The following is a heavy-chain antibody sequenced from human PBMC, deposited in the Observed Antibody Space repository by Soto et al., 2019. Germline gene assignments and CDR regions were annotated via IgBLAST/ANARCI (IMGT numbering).Heavy chain of an antibody. J-gene: IGHJ6*03. CDR2: IYSGGST. V-gene: IGHV3-66*01. CDR3: ARVPYSSSSFGYYYYYYMDV. Sequence: GSLRLSCAASGFIFSNYVMSWVRQAPGKGLEWVSVIYSGGSTYYADSVKGRFTISRDNSKNTLYLQMNSLRAEDTAVYYCARVPYSSSSFGYYYYYYMDVWGKGTTVTVSS. CDR1: GFIFSNYV. D-gene: IGHD6-6*01.